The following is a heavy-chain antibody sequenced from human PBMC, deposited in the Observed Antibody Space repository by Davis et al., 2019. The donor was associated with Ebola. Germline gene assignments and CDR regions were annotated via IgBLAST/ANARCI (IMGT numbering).Heavy chain of an antibody. J-gene: IGHJ4*02. CDR2: ISSSSSTI. CDR3: ARAVAAAGTLFRYYFDY. D-gene: IGHD6-13*01. V-gene: IGHV3-48*02. Sequence: GGSLRLSCAASGFTFSSYSMNWVRQAPGKGLEWVSYISSSSSTIYYADSVKGRFTISRDNAKNSLYLQMNSLRDEDTAVYYCARAVAAAGTLFRYYFDYWGQGTLVTVSS. CDR1: GFTFSSYS.